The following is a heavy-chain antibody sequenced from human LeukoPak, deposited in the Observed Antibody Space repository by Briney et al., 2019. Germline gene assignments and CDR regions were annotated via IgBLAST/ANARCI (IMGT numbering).Heavy chain of an antibody. CDR2: FDPEDGET. D-gene: IGHD6-13*01. Sequence: GASVKVSCKVSGYTLTELSMHWVRQAPGKGLEWMGGFDPEDGETIYAQKFQGRVTMTEDTSTDTAYMELSSLRSEDTAVYYCATAARYSSSWSWWRGGWFDPWGQGTLVTVSS. J-gene: IGHJ5*02. V-gene: IGHV1-24*01. CDR1: GYTLTELS. CDR3: ATAARYSSSWSWWRGGWFDP.